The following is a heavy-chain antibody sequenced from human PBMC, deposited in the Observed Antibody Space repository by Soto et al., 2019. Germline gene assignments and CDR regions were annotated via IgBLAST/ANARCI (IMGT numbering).Heavy chain of an antibody. J-gene: IGHJ6*02. Sequence: GGSLRLSCAASGFTFSSYAMSWVRQAPGKGLEWVSAISGSGGSTYYADSVKGRFTISRDNSKNTLYLQMNSLRAEDTAVYYCAKGSTRTGAGDDYDSSAYDDYGMDVWGQGTTVTVSS. CDR1: GFTFSSYA. V-gene: IGHV3-23*01. D-gene: IGHD3-22*01. CDR3: AKGSTRTGAGDDYDSSAYDDYGMDV. CDR2: ISGSGGST.